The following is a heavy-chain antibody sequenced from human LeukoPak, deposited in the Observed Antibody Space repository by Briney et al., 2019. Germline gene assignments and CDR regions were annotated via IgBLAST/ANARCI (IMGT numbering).Heavy chain of an antibody. CDR1: GCSIGNNY. V-gene: IGHV4-59*08. J-gene: IGHJ4*02. CDR3: ARHLAARLGGARFSDY. CDR2: IYNTETT. Sequence: SETLSLTCAAPGCSIGNNYWNWIRQPPGKELEWIAIIYNTETTTYSPSLKSRVTISVDTSKNQFSLTLTSVTAADTAVYYCARHLAARLGGARFSDYWGQGTLVTVSS. D-gene: IGHD2-21*01.